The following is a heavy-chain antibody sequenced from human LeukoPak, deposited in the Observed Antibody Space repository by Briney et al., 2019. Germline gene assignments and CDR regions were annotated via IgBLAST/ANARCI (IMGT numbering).Heavy chain of an antibody. CDR2: ISTYNGNT. Sequence: ASVKVSCKASGYTFTSHGISWVRQAPGQGLEWMGWISTYNGNTNYAQKLQGRVSMTTDTSTSTVYMDLRSLRSDDTAVYYCARAYTGGVVVVPAAIGFDPWGQGTLVTVSS. D-gene: IGHD2-2*02. CDR3: ARAYTGGVVVVPAAIGFDP. CDR1: GYTFTSHG. V-gene: IGHV1-18*01. J-gene: IGHJ5*02.